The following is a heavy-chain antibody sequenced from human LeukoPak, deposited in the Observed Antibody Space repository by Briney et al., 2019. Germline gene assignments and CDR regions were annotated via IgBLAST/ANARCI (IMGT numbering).Heavy chain of an antibody. CDR1: GGSISSSSYY. CDR3: ARGGQTGTTPFDY. J-gene: IGHJ4*02. CDR2: INHSGST. D-gene: IGHD1-1*01. Sequence: PSETLSLTCTVSGGSISSSSYYWGWIRQPPGKGLEWIGEINHSGSTNYNPSLKSRVTISVDTSKNQFSLKLSSVTAADTAVYYCARGGQTGTTPFDYWGQGTLVTVSS. V-gene: IGHV4-39*07.